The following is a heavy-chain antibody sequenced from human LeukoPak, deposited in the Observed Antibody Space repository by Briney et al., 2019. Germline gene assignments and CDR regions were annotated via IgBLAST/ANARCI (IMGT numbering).Heavy chain of an antibody. Sequence: HPGGSLRLSCAASGFTFSSYGMHWVRQAPGKGLEWVAVISYDGSNKYYADSVKGRFTISRDNSKNTLYLQMNSLRAEDTAVYYCAKDIVGATTQSDYWGQGTLVTVSS. CDR2: ISYDGSNK. J-gene: IGHJ4*02. D-gene: IGHD1-26*01. CDR1: GFTFSSYG. V-gene: IGHV3-30*18. CDR3: AKDIVGATTQSDY.